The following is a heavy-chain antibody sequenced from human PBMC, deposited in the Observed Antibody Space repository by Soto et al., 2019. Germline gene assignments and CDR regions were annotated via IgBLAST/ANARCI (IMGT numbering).Heavy chain of an antibody. CDR2: LYYGGT. Sequence: PSETLSLTCEVSGVSVSNRTHYWTWIRQPPGKGLEWIGFLYYGGTNYNPTLKSRLTIAQETSNNQSSLSLSLVTAADTAVYYCVRALRPPHPPDPKSYYYALDVWGQATTVTVSS. J-gene: IGHJ6*02. CDR1: GVSVSNRTHY. CDR3: VRALRPPHPPDPKSYYYALDV. V-gene: IGHV4-61*01. D-gene: IGHD4-17*01.